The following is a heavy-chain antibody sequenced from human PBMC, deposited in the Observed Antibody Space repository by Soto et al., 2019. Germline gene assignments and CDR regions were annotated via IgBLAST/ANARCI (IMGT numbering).Heavy chain of an antibody. D-gene: IGHD6-13*01. CDR2: IYYSGST. V-gene: IGHV4-39*01. CDR1: GGSISSSSYY. Sequence: PSETLSLTCTVSGGSISSSSYYWGWIRQPPGKGLEWIGSIYYSGSTYYNPSLKSRVTISVDTSKNQFSLKLSSVTAADTAVYYCARHGAAAGTNWFDPWGRGTLFTVSS. CDR3: ARHGAAAGTNWFDP. J-gene: IGHJ5*02.